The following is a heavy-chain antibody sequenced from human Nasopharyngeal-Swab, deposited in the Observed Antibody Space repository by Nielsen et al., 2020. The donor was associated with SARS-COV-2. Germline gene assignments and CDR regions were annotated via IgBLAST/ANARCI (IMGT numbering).Heavy chain of an antibody. D-gene: IGHD2-2*01. CDR2: IKYDGSEK. CDR1: GFIFDNYW. J-gene: IGHJ4*02. CDR3: ARVHLVIVPATFDY. V-gene: IGHV3-7*01. Sequence: GESLKISCVASGFIFDNYWMSWVRQAPGKGPEWVANIKYDGSEKYYVDSVRGRFTISRDNAKNTVYLQMNSLRAEDTAVYYCARVHLVIVPATFDYWGQGTLVTVSS.